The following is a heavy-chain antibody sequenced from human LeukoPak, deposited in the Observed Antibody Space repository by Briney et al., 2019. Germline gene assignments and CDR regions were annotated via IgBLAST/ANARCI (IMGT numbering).Heavy chain of an antibody. J-gene: IGHJ4*02. CDR1: GFTFGDYA. V-gene: IGHV3-20*04. CDR3: ARDQPSYYYDSSGYYSDY. CDR2: ITSNGGSI. D-gene: IGHD3-22*01. Sequence: GGSLRLSCAASGFTFGDYAMSWVRQAPGKGLEWVCGITSNGGSIAYADSVKGRFTISRDNAKNSLYLQMNSLRAEDTALYYCARDQPSYYYDSSGYYSDYWGQGTLVTVSS.